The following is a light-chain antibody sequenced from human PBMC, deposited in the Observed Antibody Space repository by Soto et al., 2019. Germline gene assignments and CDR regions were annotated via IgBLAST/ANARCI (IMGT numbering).Light chain of an antibody. Sequence: QLVLTQSPSASASLGASVKLTCTLSSGYSTYAIAWHQQQPEKGPRYLMKLNSDGSHSKGDGIPDRFSGSSSGGERYLTISSLQSEDEADYYCQTWGTGSVILGGGTKLTVL. CDR2: LNSDGSH. V-gene: IGLV4-69*01. CDR1: SGYSTYA. CDR3: QTWGTGSVI. J-gene: IGLJ2*01.